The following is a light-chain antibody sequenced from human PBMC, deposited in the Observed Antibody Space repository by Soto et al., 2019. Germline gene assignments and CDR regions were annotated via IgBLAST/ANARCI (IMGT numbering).Light chain of an antibody. J-gene: IGKJ1*01. CDR2: DAS. CDR3: QKYYTAPET. V-gene: IGKV1-27*01. CDR1: QGIGNY. Sequence: DIQMTQSPSSLSASVGDRVTITCRASQGIGNYLAWYQQKPGKVTKNLIYDASTLQSGFPSRFSGNGSGTDFTLTISSLQPEDVATYYCQKYYTAPETFGQGTKIEIK.